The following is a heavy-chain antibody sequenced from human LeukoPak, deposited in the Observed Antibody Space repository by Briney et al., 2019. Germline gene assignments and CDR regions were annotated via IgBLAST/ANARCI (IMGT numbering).Heavy chain of an antibody. CDR3: ARGKAGYSYFDY. CDR2: ISVSGGST. V-gene: IGHV3-23*01. D-gene: IGHD5-18*01. Sequence: GGSLRLSCAASGFTFSSFAMSWARQAPAKGLEWVSGISVSGGSTYYADSVKGRFTISRDNSKKTLYLQMNSLTATDTAVYYCARGKAGYSYFDYWGQGTLVTVSS. CDR1: GFTFSSFA. J-gene: IGHJ4*02.